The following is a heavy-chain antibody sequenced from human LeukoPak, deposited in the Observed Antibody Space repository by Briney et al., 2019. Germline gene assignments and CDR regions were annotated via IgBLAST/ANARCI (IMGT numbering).Heavy chain of an antibody. D-gene: IGHD3-10*01. CDR1: GFTFSSYG. CDR2: IRYDGSNK. V-gene: IGHV3-30*02. Sequence: GGSLRLSCAAAGFTFSSYGMHWVRQAPGKGLEWVAFIRYDGSNKYYADSVKGRFTISRDNSKNTLYLQMNSLRAEDTAVYYCAKDCITVVRGVTAVDYWGQGTLVTVSS. CDR3: AKDCITVVRGVTAVDY. J-gene: IGHJ4*02.